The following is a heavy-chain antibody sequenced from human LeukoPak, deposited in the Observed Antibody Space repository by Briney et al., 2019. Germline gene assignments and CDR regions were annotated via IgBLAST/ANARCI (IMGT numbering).Heavy chain of an antibody. V-gene: IGHV3-9*01. Sequence: PGGSLRLSCAASGFTFDDYATHWVRHAPGKGLEWVSGISWNSGSIGYAESVKGRFTISRDNAKNSLYLQMNSLRAEYTALYYCAKQGNSGSYYFDYFDYWGQGTLVTVSS. J-gene: IGHJ4*02. CDR2: ISWNSGSI. CDR1: GFTFDDYA. D-gene: IGHD1-26*01. CDR3: AKQGNSGSYYFDYFDY.